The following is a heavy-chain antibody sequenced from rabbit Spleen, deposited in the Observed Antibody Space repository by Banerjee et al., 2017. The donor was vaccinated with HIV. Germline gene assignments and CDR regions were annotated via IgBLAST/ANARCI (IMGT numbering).Heavy chain of an antibody. CDR3: VRDSYDDYGDYDYAYFNL. V-gene: IGHV1S47*01. J-gene: IGHJ4*01. D-gene: IGHD2-1*01. CDR2: IDPIFGRT. CDR1: GFDFSVYG. Sequence: QEQLVESGGGLVQPGGSLKLSCKASGFDFSVYGLSWVRQAPGKGLEWIGYIDPIFGRTYYASWVNGRFTISSHNAQNTLYLQLNSLTAADTATYFCVRDSYDDYGDYDYAYFNLWGQGTLVTVS.